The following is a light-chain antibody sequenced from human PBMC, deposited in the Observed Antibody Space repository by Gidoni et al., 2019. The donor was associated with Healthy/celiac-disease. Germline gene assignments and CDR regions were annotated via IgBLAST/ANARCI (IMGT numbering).Light chain of an antibody. Sequence: LVLTQSPATLSLSPGERATLSCRASQVVSSYLAWYQQKPGQAPRLLIYDASNRATGIPARFSGSGPGTDFTLTISSLEPEDFAVYYCQQRSNCLFTFGPGTKVEIK. J-gene: IGKJ3*01. V-gene: IGKV3D-11*01. CDR1: QVVSSY. CDR3: QQRSNCLFT. CDR2: DAS.